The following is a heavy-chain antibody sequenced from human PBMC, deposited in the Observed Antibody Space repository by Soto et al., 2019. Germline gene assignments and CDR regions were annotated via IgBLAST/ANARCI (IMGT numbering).Heavy chain of an antibody. CDR2: IWYDGSNK. J-gene: IGHJ4*02. Sequence: QVQLVESGGGVVQPGRSLRLSCAASGFTFSSYGMHWVRQAPGKGLEWVAVIWYDGSNKYYADSVKGRFTISRDNSKNTLYLQMNSLRAEDTAVYYCSRLRADDYGDYGIDYWGQGTLVTVSS. CDR1: GFTFSSYG. CDR3: SRLRADDYGDYGIDY. D-gene: IGHD4-17*01. V-gene: IGHV3-33*01.